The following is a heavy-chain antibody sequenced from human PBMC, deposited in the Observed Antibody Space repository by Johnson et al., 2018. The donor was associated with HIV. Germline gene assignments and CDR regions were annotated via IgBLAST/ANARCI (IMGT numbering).Heavy chain of an antibody. Sequence: MQLVESGGGVVRPGGSLRLSCAASGFTFDDYGMSWVRQAPGKGLAWVSGINWNGGSTGYADSVKGRFTISRDNAKNTLYLQMNGLRIEDTAVYYCAVLTTGGLRVGNFDIWGQGTMVTVSS. CDR2: INWNGGST. CDR3: AVLTTGGLRVGNFDI. CDR1: GFTFDDYG. D-gene: IGHD1-1*01. V-gene: IGHV3-20*04. J-gene: IGHJ3*02.